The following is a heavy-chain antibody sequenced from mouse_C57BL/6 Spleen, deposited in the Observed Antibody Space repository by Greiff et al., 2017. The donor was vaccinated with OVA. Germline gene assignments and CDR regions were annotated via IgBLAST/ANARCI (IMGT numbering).Heavy chain of an antibody. J-gene: IGHJ4*01. D-gene: IGHD2-1*01. CDR1: GYTFTSYW. V-gene: IGHV1-52*01. CDR3: ARCYDNYNYYAMDY. Sequence: QVQLQQPGAELVRPGSSVKLSCKASGYTFTSYWMHWVKQRPIQGLEWIGNIDPSDSETHYNQNFKDKATLTVDKSSSTAYMQLSSLTSEDSAVYYCARCYDNYNYYAMDYWGQGTSVTVSS. CDR2: IDPSDSET.